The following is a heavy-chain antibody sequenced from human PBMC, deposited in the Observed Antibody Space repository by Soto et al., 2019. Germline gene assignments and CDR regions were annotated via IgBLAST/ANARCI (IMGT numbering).Heavy chain of an antibody. Sequence: SETLSLTCAVYGGSFSGYYWSWIRQPPGKGLEWIGEINHSGSTNYNPSLKSRVTISVDTSKNQFSLKLSSVTAADTAVYYCARVPGSSGWHGGPGVWGQGTTVTVSS. CDR1: GGSFSGYY. J-gene: IGHJ6*02. CDR3: ARVPGSSGWHGGPGV. D-gene: IGHD6-19*01. CDR2: INHSGST. V-gene: IGHV4-34*01.